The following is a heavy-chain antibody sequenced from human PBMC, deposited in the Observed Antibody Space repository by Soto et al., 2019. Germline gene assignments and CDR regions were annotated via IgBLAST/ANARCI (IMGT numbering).Heavy chain of an antibody. D-gene: IGHD6-19*01. CDR1: GFSLASGKVG. CDR2: IFSNVEK. Sequence: SGPTLVHPTETLTLTCTVSGFSLASGKVGVTWIRQPPGKALEWLAHIFSNVEKSYRTSLKDRLTISEDTSKSQVVLTMTNVDPVDTATYYCAQILFGRSVAGGYFYMDVWGKGTTVTVSS. V-gene: IGHV2-26*01. J-gene: IGHJ6*03. CDR3: AQILFGRSVAGGYFYMDV.